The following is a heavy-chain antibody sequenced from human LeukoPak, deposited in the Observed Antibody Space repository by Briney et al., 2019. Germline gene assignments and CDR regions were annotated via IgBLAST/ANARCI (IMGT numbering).Heavy chain of an antibody. CDR2: ISSSSSTI. V-gene: IGHV3-48*01. D-gene: IGHD6-13*01. CDR3: AKDGSSWYFSYFDY. CDR1: GFTFSSYS. Sequence: GGSLRLSCAASGFTFSSYSMNWVRQAPGKGLEWVSYISSSSSTIYYADSVKGRFTISRDNAKNSLYLQMNSLRAEDMALYYCAKDGSSWYFSYFDYWGQGTLVTVSS. J-gene: IGHJ4*02.